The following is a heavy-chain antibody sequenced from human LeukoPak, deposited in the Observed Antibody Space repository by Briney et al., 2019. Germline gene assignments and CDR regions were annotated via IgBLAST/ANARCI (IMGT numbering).Heavy chain of an antibody. CDR3: ARDFDFWSGYIV. J-gene: IGHJ4*02. CDR1: GFTFDDYA. Sequence: PGGSLRLSCAASGFTFDDYAMHWVRQAPGKGLEWVSGISWNSGSIGYADSVKGRFAMSRDNAKNSVYLQMNSLRAEDTAVYYCARDFDFWSGYIVWGQGTLVTVSS. CDR2: ISWNSGSI. V-gene: IGHV3-9*01. D-gene: IGHD3-3*01.